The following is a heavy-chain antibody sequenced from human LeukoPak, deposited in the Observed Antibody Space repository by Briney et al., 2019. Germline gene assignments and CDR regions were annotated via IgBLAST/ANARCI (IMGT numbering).Heavy chain of an antibody. J-gene: IGHJ6*04. D-gene: IGHD3-10*02. CDR1: GFSFSSYE. CDR3: AELGITMIGGV. V-gene: IGHV3-48*03. CDR2: ISSSGSTI. Sequence: GGSLRLSCAASGFSFSSYEMNWVRQAPGKGLEWVSYISSSGSTIYYSDSVKGRFTISRDNSKNSLYLQMNSLRAEDTAVYYCAELGITMIGGVWGKGTTVTISS.